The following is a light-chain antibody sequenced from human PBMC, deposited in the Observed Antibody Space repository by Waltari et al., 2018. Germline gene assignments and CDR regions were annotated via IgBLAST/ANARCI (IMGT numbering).Light chain of an antibody. V-gene: IGKV4-1*01. CDR3: QQYYSTPPT. J-gene: IGKJ3*01. Sequence: DIVMTQSPDSLAVSLGERATINCKSRQSVLYSSNNKNYLAWYQQKPGQPPKLLIYWASTRESGVPDLFSGSGSGTDFTLTISSLQAEDVAVYYCQQYYSTPPTFGPGTKVDIK. CDR2: WAS. CDR1: QSVLYSSNNKNY.